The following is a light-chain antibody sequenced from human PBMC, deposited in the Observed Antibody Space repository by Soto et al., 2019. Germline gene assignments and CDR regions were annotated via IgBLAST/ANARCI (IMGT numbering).Light chain of an antibody. CDR3: QQYDSYSWT. Sequence: DIQMTQSPSSLSASVGDRVTITCRASQSISSYLNWYQQKPGKAPKLRIYAASSLQSGVPSRFSGSGSGTEFTLTISSLQTDDFATYYCQQYDSYSWTFGQGTKVDI. V-gene: IGKV1-39*01. J-gene: IGKJ1*01. CDR2: AAS. CDR1: QSISSY.